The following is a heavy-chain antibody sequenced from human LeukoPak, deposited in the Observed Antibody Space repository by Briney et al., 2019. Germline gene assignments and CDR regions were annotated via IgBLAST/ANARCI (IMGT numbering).Heavy chain of an antibody. D-gene: IGHD2-15*01. V-gene: IGHV1-3*01. CDR1: GYTFTTYA. J-gene: IGHJ4*02. CDR3: ARDPIGSRWPYYFDY. Sequence: ASVKVSCTASGYTFTTYAMHWVRQAPGQRLEWMGWINAGNGNTKHSQKFQARVTITRDTSASTAYMELSSLRSEDTAVYYCARDPIGSRWPYYFDYWGQGTLVTASS. CDR2: INAGNGNT.